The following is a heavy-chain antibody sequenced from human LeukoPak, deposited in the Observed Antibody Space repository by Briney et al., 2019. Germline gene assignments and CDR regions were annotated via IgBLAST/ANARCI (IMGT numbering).Heavy chain of an antibody. J-gene: IGHJ4*02. Sequence: SETLSLTCTVSGYSISSGYYWGWIRPPPGKGLEWIGSIYHSGSTYYNPSLKSRVTISVDTSKNQFSLKLSSVTAADTAVYYCARAIMITFGGVYDYWGQGTLVTVSS. CDR3: ARAIMITFGGVYDY. D-gene: IGHD3-16*01. V-gene: IGHV4-38-2*02. CDR1: GYSISSGYY. CDR2: IYHSGST.